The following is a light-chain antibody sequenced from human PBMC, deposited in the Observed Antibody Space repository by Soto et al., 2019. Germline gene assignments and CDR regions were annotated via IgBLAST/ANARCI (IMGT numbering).Light chain of an antibody. CDR3: SSYSGNSNYV. J-gene: IGLJ1*01. V-gene: IGLV2-8*01. CDR2: DVT. CDR1: SSDVGAYKF. Sequence: QSVLTQPPSASGSPGQSVTISCTGTSSDVGAYKFVSWYQQNPGKAPKLIIYDVTKRPTGVPDRFSGSKSGNTASLTVSGLQAEDEADYYCSSYSGNSNYVLGRGTKVTVL.